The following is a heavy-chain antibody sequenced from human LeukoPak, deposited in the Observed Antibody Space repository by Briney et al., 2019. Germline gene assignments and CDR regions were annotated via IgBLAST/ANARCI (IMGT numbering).Heavy chain of an antibody. CDR2: IYYTGST. V-gene: IGHV4-59*12. J-gene: IGHJ4*02. CDR1: GGSISSYY. D-gene: IGHD3-22*01. Sequence: PSETLSLTCTISGGSISSYYWSWLRQPPGKGLEWIGYIYYTGSTNHNPSLKSRVTMSVDTSKNQFSLKLSPVTAADTAVYYCAREGDSSGYYYSHRTFDYWGQGTLVTVSS. CDR3: AREGDSSGYYYSHRTFDY.